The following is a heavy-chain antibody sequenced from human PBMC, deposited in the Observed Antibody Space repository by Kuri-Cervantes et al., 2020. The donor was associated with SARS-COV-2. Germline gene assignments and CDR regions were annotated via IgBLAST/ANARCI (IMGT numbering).Heavy chain of an antibody. Sequence: GESLKIPCSASGFTFSSYGMHWVRQAPGKGLEWVAVKWYDGSNKYYADSVKGRFTISRDNSKNTLYLQMNSLRAEDTAVYYCAKGYCSGGSCSPDYWGQGTLVTVSS. CDR3: AKGYCSGGSCSPDY. CDR1: GFTFSSYG. J-gene: IGHJ4*02. V-gene: IGHV3-33*06. CDR2: KWYDGSNK. D-gene: IGHD2-15*01.